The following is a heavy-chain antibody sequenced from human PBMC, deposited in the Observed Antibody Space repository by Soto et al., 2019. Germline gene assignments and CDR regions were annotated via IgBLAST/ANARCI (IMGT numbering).Heavy chain of an antibody. CDR1: GFTFSSYA. V-gene: IGHV3-23*01. J-gene: IGHJ6*02. CDR3: AKGGLYGSGSYYNAGSYYYYGMDV. Sequence: PGGSLRLSCAASGFTFSSYAMSWVRRAPGKGLEWVSAISGSGGSTYYADSVKGRFTISRDNSKNTLYLQMNSLRAEDTAIYYCAKGGLYGSGSYYNAGSYYYYGMDVWGQGTTVTVSS. CDR2: ISGSGGST. D-gene: IGHD3-10*01.